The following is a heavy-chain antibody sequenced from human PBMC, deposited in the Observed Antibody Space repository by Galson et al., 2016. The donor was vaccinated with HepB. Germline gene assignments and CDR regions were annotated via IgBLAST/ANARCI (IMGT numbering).Heavy chain of an antibody. CDR3: ARDSGYCNNFDCKGEAFDM. CDR2: ISGRSSYI. D-gene: IGHD2-8*01. J-gene: IGHJ3*02. V-gene: IGHV3-21*01. CDR1: TFTFSDYS. Sequence: SLRLSCAASTFTFSDYSMNWVRQAPGKGLEWVSFISGRSSYIYYADSVEGRFTVSRDNAKNSLFLQMNSLRAEDTAVYYCARDSGYCNNFDCKGEAFDMWGQGTMVTVSS.